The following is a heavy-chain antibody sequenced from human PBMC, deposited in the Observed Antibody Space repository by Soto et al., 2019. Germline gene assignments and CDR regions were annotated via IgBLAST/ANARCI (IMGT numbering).Heavy chain of an antibody. J-gene: IGHJ6*02. CDR3: ASSSSWYSPLYYGMDV. Sequence: GESLKISCKGSGYSLTSYWISWVRQMPGKGLEWMGRIDPSDSYTNYSPSFQGHVTISADKSISTAYLQWSSLKASDTAMYYCASSSSWYSPLYYGMDVWGQGTTVTVSS. D-gene: IGHD6-13*01. CDR1: GYSLTSYW. CDR2: IDPSDSYT. V-gene: IGHV5-10-1*01.